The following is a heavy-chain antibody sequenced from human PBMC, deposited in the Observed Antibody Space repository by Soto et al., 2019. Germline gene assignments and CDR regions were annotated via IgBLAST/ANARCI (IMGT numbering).Heavy chain of an antibody. D-gene: IGHD3-9*01. CDR3: ARSRALLRYFDWLSNFDY. Sequence: SETLSLTCAVYGGSFSGYYWSWIRQPPGKGLEWIGEINHSGSTNYNPSLKSRVTISVDTSKNQFSLKLSSVTAADTAVYYCARSRALLRYFDWLSNFDYWGQGTLVTVSS. V-gene: IGHV4-34*01. J-gene: IGHJ4*02. CDR1: GGSFSGYY. CDR2: INHSGST.